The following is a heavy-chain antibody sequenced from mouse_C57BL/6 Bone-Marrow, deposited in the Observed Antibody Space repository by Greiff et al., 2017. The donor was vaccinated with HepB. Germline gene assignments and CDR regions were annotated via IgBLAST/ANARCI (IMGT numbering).Heavy chain of an antibody. D-gene: IGHD2-4*01. Sequence: VHVKQSGAELVRPGASVKLSCTASGFNIKDDYMHWVKQRPEQGLEWIGWIDPENGDTEYASKFQGKATITADTSSNTAYLQLSSLTSEDTAVYYCTTGGYDYDCYFDYWGQGTTLTVSS. CDR2: IDPENGDT. J-gene: IGHJ2*01. CDR3: TTGGYDYDCYFDY. V-gene: IGHV14-4*01. CDR1: GFNIKDDY.